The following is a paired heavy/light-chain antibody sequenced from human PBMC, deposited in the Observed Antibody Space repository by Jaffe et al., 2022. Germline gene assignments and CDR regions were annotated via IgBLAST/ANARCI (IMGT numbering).Heavy chain of an antibody. Sequence: QVQLVQSGAEVKKPGSSVKVSCKASGDTFRSYAINWVRQAPGQGLEWMGGIIPLSDIANYAQRFQGRVTITADESTSTVYMELSSLRSDDTAVYYCARADYGDYVWFDPWGQGTLVTVSS. CDR3: ARADYGDYVWFDP. J-gene: IGHJ5*02. D-gene: IGHD4-17*01. V-gene: IGHV1-69*01. CDR1: GDTFRSYA. CDR2: IIPLSDIA.
Light chain of an antibody. V-gene: IGKV4-1*01. CDR2: WAS. CDR3: QQYYSTPPT. CDR1: QSVLYSSNNKNY. Sequence: DIVMTQSPDSLAVSLGERATINCKSSQSVLYSSNNKNYLAWYQQKPGQPPKLLFYWASTRESGVPDRFSGSGSGTDFTLTISSLQTEDVAVYYCQQYYSTPPTFGQGTKVEIK. J-gene: IGKJ1*01.